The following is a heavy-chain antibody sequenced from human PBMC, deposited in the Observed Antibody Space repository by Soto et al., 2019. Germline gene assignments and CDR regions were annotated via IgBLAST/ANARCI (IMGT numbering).Heavy chain of an antibody. Sequence: SETLSLTCTVSGGSISSYYWSWIRQPPGKGLEWIGSIYYSGSTNYNPSLKSRVTISVDTSKNQFSLKLSSVTAADTAVYYCARGGPVKYYDFWSGYYNDWFDTWGQGTLVTVSS. CDR1: GGSISSYY. CDR3: ARGGPVKYYDFWSGYYNDWFDT. V-gene: IGHV4-59*01. CDR2: IYYSGST. J-gene: IGHJ5*02. D-gene: IGHD3-3*01.